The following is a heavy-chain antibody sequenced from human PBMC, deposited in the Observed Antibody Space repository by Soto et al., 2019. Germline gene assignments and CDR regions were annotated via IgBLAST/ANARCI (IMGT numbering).Heavy chain of an antibody. CDR3: VRGLKWRDIDY. CDR2: INPSSGET. CDR1: GYTVIDYF. D-gene: IGHD2-15*01. V-gene: IGHV1-2*02. J-gene: IGHJ4*02. Sequence: ASVKVSCKASGYTVIDYFIQWVRQAPGQGLEWMGWINPSSGETTYEQKFQGRVTMTRDTSISTAYMDLITLRSDDTAIYCCVRGLKWRDIDYWGQGTPVTVSS.